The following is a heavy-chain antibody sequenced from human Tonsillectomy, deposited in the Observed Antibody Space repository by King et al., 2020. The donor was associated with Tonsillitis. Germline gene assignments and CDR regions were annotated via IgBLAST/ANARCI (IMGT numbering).Heavy chain of an antibody. CDR1: GFTVSGNY. CDR2: IYRGGNT. V-gene: IGHV3-53*01. D-gene: IGHD5-24*01. CDR3: ARGQTGRDGYHPYWYFDL. J-gene: IGHJ2*01. Sequence: VQLVESGGGLIQPGGSLRLSCAASGFTVSGNYMSWVRQAPGRRLDCVSVIYRGGNTYYADSVTGRFNISRDSYNNTLYLQMNSLRPDDTAVYYCARGQTGRDGYHPYWYFDLWGRGTLVTVSS.